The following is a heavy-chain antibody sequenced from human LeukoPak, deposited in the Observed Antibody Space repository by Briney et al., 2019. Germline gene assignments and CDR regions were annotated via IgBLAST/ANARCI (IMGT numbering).Heavy chain of an antibody. CDR2: ISGTVGST. J-gene: IGHJ4*02. CDR3: ARDRGSIAVAGIDY. Sequence: GGSLRLSCAASGFTFSSYAMSWVRQAPGKGLEWVSAISGTVGSTYYADSVKGRFTISRDNSKNTLYLQMNSLRAEDTAVYYCARDRGSIAVAGIDYWGQGTLVTVSS. V-gene: IGHV3-23*01. D-gene: IGHD6-19*01. CDR1: GFTFSSYA.